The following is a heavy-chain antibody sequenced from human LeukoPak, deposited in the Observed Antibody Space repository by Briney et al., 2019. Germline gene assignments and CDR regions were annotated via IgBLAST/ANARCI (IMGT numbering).Heavy chain of an antibody. J-gene: IGHJ6*02. V-gene: IGHV3-23*01. Sequence: GGSLRLSCAASGFTFSSYAMSWVRQAPGKGLEWVSAISGSGGSTYYADSVKGRFTISRDNSKNTLYLQMNSLRAEDTAVYYCAKRMTAVATYYYYYGMDVWGQGTTVNVSS. CDR1: GFTFSSYA. CDR2: ISGSGGST. D-gene: IGHD5-12*01. CDR3: AKRMTAVATYYYYYGMDV.